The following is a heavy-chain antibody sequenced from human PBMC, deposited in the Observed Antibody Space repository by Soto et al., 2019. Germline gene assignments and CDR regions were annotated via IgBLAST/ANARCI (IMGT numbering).Heavy chain of an antibody. V-gene: IGHV4-4*02. CDR1: GDSISVNTW. D-gene: IGHD6-6*01. CDR3: AGLVGRGKFSRLQY. CDR2: ILHSGSV. Sequence: QVLLQESGPGLVKPSGTLSLTCDVSGDSISVNTWWSWVRQTPGKGLEWIGEILHSGSVNYNPSLKSRVTISIDKSKNQVSLRLSSMTAADTALYYCAGLVGRGKFSRLQYWGQGTLVNVSA. J-gene: IGHJ1*01.